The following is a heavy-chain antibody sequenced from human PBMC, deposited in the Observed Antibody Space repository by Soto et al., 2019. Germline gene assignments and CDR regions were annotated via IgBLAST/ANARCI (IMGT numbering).Heavy chain of an antibody. D-gene: IGHD3-22*01. J-gene: IGHJ6*02. Sequence: VGSLRLPCAASGSTFSSYSMNWVRQAPGKGLEWVSSISSSSYIYYADSVKGRFTISRDNAKNSLYLQMNSLRAEDTAVYYCASERPYYYDTHRGQGTTVTVSS. CDR3: ASERPYYYDTH. CDR1: GSTFSSYS. V-gene: IGHV3-21*01. CDR2: ISSSSYI.